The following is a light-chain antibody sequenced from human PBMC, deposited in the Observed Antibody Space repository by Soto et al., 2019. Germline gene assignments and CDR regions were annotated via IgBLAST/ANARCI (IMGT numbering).Light chain of an antibody. CDR1: SSDVGGYNY. V-gene: IGLV2-14*01. J-gene: IGLJ1*01. CDR3: SSYTSSSTHYV. CDR2: EVS. Sequence: QSVLTQPASVSGSPGQSITISCTGTSSDVGGYNYVSWYQQHPGKAPKLMIYEVSNRPSGVSNRFSGSKSGNTASLTISGPQAEDEADYYCSSYTSSSTHYVFGTGTKVTVL.